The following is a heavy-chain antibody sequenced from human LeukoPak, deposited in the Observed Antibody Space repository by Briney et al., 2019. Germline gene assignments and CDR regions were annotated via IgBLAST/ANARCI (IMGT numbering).Heavy chain of an antibody. V-gene: IGHV4-39*01. D-gene: IGHD2-2*01. J-gene: IGHJ6*03. Sequence: SETLSLTCSVSGGSISRSSYYWGWIRQPPGKGPEWIGSVYNPSLKSRVTISVDTSKNQFSLKLSSVTAAETAVYYCARAGYCSSTSCHYYYYYMDVWGKGTTVTVSS. CDR2: VY. CDR3: ARAGYCSSTSCHYYYYYMDV. CDR1: GGSISRSSYY.